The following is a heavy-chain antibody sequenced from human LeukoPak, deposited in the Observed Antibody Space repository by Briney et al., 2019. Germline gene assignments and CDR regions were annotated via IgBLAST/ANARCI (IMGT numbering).Heavy chain of an antibody. CDR1: GFTVSSNY. D-gene: IGHD2/OR15-2a*01. J-gene: IGHJ4*02. CDR3: ARRAGEYSHPYDY. V-gene: IGHV3-53*01. CDR2: IYSGGST. Sequence: GGSLRLSCAAFGFTVSSNYMSWVRQAPGKGLEWVSVIYSGGSTYYADSVKGRFTISRDNSKNTLYLQMNSLRAEDTAVYYCARRAGEYSHPYDYWGQGTLVTVSS.